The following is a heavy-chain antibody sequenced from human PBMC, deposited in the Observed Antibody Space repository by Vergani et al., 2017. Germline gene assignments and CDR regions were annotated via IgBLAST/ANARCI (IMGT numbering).Heavy chain of an antibody. CDR1: GGSISSSNW. V-gene: IGHV4-4*02. Sequence: QVQLQESGPGLVKPSGTLSLTCAVSGGSISSSNWWSWVRQPPGKGLEWIGEIYHSGSTNYNPSLKSRVTISVDKSKNQFSLKLSSVTAADTAVYYCARYYYDSSGYYYLAFDIWGQGTMVTVSS. CDR3: ARYYYDSSGYYYLAFDI. J-gene: IGHJ3*02. CDR2: IYHSGST. D-gene: IGHD3-22*01.